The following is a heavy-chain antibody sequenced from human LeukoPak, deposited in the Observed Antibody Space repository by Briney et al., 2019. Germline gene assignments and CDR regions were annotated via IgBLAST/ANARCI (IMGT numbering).Heavy chain of an antibody. V-gene: IGHV3-23*01. CDR2: ISISGDNT. J-gene: IGHJ4*02. CDR1: GFTFSSYA. D-gene: IGHD3-10*01. CDR3: SRLINTSSSWFSYC. Sequence: GGSLRLSCAASGFTFSSYAMSWVRQAPGKGLEWVSAISISGDNTLYPDSVKGRFTIFRDSSRNTMYLQMHSLRAEDTALYYCSRLINTSSSWFSYCWGQGALVTVAS.